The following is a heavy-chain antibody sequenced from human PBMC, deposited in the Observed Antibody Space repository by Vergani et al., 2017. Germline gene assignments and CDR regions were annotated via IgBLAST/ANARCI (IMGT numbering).Heavy chain of an antibody. CDR1: GVSIKSRSYY. CDR3: ARNRAIELAVRMQYYYAIDV. D-gene: IGHD5-24*01. V-gene: IGHV4-39*01. CDR2: IYDNGNT. J-gene: IGHJ6*02. Sequence: QLQLQESGPGLVKPSETLSLTCAVSGVSIKSRSYYWGWIRQSPGKGLEWIGSIYDNGNTYYNPSLKSRVAISVDTSKNQVSLNLGSVTAADTAVYYCARNRAIELAVRMQYYYAIDVWGQGTTVAVSS.